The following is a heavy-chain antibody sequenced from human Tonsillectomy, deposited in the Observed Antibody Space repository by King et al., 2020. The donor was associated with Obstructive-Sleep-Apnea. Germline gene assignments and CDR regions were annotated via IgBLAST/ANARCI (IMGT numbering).Heavy chain of an antibody. V-gene: IGHV4-59*08. J-gene: IGHJ4*02. D-gene: IGHD5-18*01. Sequence: MQLQESGPGLVKPSETLSLTCTVSGGSISSYYWSWIRQPPGRGLEWIGYVYYSGSTNYNPSLKSRVTISVDTSKTQFSLKLRSVTAADTAVYYCAISVDTAMVFDYWGQGTLVTVSS. CDR2: VYYSGST. CDR1: GGSISSYY. CDR3: AISVDTAMVFDY.